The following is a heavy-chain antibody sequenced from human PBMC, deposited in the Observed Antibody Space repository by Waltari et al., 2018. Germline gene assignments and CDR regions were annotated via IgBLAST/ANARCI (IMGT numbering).Heavy chain of an antibody. J-gene: IGHJ6*02. Sequence: QVQLVQSGAEVKKPGASVKVSCKASGYPLPSYDINWVRQATGQGLEWMGWMNPNSGNTGYAQKFQGRVTMTRNTSISTAYMELSSLRSEDTAVYYCARWDSSSSSYYYGMDVWGQGTTVTVSS. CDR1: GYPLPSYD. CDR3: ARWDSSSSSYYYGMDV. CDR2: MNPNSGNT. V-gene: IGHV1-8*01. D-gene: IGHD6-6*01.